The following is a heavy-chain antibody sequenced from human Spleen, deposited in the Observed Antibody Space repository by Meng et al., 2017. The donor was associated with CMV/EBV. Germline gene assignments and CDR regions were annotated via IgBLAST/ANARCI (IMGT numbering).Heavy chain of an antibody. V-gene: IGHV4-61*01. Sequence: SETLSLTCTVSGSSVNSGSYYWSWIRQPPGKGLEWIGYIYYSGSTNYNPSLKSRVTISVDTSKNQFSLKLSSVTAADTAVYYCARNEGVFDYWGQGTLVTVSS. CDR3: ARNEGVFDY. CDR1: GSSVNSGSYY. J-gene: IGHJ4*02. CDR2: IYYSGST. D-gene: IGHD1-1*01.